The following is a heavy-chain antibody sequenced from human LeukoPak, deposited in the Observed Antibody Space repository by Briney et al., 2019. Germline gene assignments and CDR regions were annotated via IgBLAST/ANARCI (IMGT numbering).Heavy chain of an antibody. J-gene: IGHJ3*02. D-gene: IGHD1-1*01. CDR2: TSGSGGST. CDR1: GFTFSRYV. Sequence: GGSLRLSCAASGFTFSRYVMSWVRQAPGKGLEWVSATSGSGGSTYYADSVQGRFTISRDNAKNSLYLQMNSLTAEDTAVYYCARKMKTGDRVGTLDIWGQGTMVTVSS. V-gene: IGHV3-23*01. CDR3: ARKMKTGDRVGTLDI.